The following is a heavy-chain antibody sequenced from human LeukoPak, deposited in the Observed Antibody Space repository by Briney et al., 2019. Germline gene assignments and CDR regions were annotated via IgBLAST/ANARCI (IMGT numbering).Heavy chain of an antibody. Sequence: GGSLRLSCAASGFTFSSYGMHWVRQAPGKGLEWVAVISYDGSNKYYADSVKGRFTISRDNSKNTLYLQMNSLRAEDTAVYYCAKPLGTYGSGSYSFGYWGQGTLVTVSS. CDR1: GFTFSSYG. CDR2: ISYDGSNK. D-gene: IGHD3-10*01. CDR3: AKPLGTYGSGSYSFGY. J-gene: IGHJ4*02. V-gene: IGHV3-30*18.